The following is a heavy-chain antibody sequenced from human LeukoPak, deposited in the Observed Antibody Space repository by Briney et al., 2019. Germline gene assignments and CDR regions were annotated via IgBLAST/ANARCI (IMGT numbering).Heavy chain of an antibody. Sequence: PSETLSLTCTVSGGSISSSSYYWGWIRQPPGKGLEWXXSIYYSGSTSYNAXXKSRITISVDTSKNQFSLKLSSVTAADTAVYXXXXXPVVAXXXYAFDIWGQGTMVTVSS. J-gene: IGHJ3*02. CDR2: IYYSGST. CDR3: XXXPVVAXXXYAFDI. D-gene: IGHD2-15*01. V-gene: IGHV4-39*01. CDR1: GGSISSSSYY.